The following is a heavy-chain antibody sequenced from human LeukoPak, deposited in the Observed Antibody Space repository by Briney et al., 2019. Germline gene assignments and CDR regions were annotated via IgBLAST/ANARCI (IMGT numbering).Heavy chain of an antibody. CDR3: AKGPYTGSFSD. J-gene: IGHJ4*02. CDR1: GFTVSSNY. CDR2: IRDNGNNK. D-gene: IGHD1-26*01. Sequence: GGSLRLSCAASGFTVSSNYMSWVRQAPGKGLEWVAFIRDNGNNKHYADSVKGRSTISRDNSKNTLYLQMNSLRAEDTAVYYCAKGPYTGSFSDWGQGTLVTVSS. V-gene: IGHV3-30*02.